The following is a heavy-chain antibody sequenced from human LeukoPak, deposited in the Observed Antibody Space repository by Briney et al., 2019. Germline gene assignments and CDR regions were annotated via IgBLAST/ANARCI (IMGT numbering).Heavy chain of an antibody. D-gene: IGHD2-2*01. CDR1: GFTFSSYG. V-gene: IGHV3-33*01. CDR3: ARAGGVVVPAAMTYYYYYMDV. CDR2: IWYDGSNK. Sequence: GGSLRLSCAASGFTFSSYGMHWVRQAPGKGLEWVAVIWYDGSNKYYADSVKGRFTISRDNSKNTLYLQMNSLRAEDTAVYYCARAGGVVVPAAMTYYYYYMDVWGKGTTVTVSS. J-gene: IGHJ6*03.